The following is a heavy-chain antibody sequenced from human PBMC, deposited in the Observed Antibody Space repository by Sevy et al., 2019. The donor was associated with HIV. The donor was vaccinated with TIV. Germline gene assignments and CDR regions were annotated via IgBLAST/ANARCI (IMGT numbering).Heavy chain of an antibody. CDR3: AKEGYYYDSRSSDWFDP. J-gene: IGHJ5*02. V-gene: IGHV3-30*18. CDR2: VSSDGTTR. D-gene: IGHD3-22*01. CDR1: GFNFSPYA. Sequence: GGSLRLSCAASGFNFSPYAMHWVRQGPGKGLEWVATVSSDGTTRSYVNSIKGRFSLSRDNSKNTLNLQMNNLTPEDTAVYYCAKEGYYYDSRSSDWFDPWGPGALVTVSS.